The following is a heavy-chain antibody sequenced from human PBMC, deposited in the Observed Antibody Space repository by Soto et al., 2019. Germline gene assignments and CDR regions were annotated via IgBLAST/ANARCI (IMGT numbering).Heavy chain of an antibody. J-gene: IGHJ4*02. CDR1: GFTFSSYG. D-gene: IGHD2-2*03. Sequence: GGSLRLSCAASGFTFSSYGMHWVRQAPGKGLEWVAVISYDGSNKYYADSVKGRFTISRDNSKNTLYLQMNGLRAEDTAVYYCAKDSNPGYFIDYWGQGTLVTVSS. CDR3: AKDSNPGYFIDY. V-gene: IGHV3-30*18. CDR2: ISYDGSNK.